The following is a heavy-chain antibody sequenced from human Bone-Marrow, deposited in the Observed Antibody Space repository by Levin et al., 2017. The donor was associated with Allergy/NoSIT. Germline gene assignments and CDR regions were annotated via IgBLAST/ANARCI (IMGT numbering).Heavy chain of an antibody. CDR1: GFTFDGYT. V-gene: IGHV3-43*01. D-gene: IGHD6-6*01. CDR2: ISWDGIST. Sequence: QSGGSLRLSCVGSGFTFDGYTLHWVRQAPGKGLEWVSLISWDGISTYYADSVKGRFTISRDNSKNSLFLQMNNLRSEDTAFYFCTRGLGREGVSPEEFDYWGQGTLVTVSS. J-gene: IGHJ4*02. CDR3: TRGLGREGVSPEEFDY.